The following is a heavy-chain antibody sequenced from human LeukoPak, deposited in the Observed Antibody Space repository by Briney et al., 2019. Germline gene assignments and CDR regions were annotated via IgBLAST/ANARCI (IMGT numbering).Heavy chain of an antibody. CDR1: GFTFSSYG. D-gene: IGHD6-19*01. CDR3: AKLGWDDAFDI. V-gene: IGHV3-33*06. J-gene: IGHJ3*02. Sequence: GGSLRLSCAASGFTFSSYGVHWVRQAPGKGLEWVAVIWYDGSNKYYADSVKGRFTISRGNSKNTLYLQMNSLRAEDTAVYYCAKLGWDDAFDIWGQGTMVTVSS. CDR2: IWYDGSNK.